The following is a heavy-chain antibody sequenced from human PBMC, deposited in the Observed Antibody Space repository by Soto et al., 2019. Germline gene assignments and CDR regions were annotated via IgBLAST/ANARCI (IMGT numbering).Heavy chain of an antibody. Sequence: QVQLVESGGGVVQPGRSPRLSCAASGFTFSSYAMHWVRQAPGKGLEWVAVISYDGSNKYYADSVKGRFTISRDNSKNTLYLQMNSLRAEDTAVYYCARFNPGYYGSGSSNYGMDVWGQGTTVTVSS. J-gene: IGHJ6*02. D-gene: IGHD3-10*01. CDR1: GFTFSSYA. CDR2: ISYDGSNK. CDR3: ARFNPGYYGSGSSNYGMDV. V-gene: IGHV3-30-3*01.